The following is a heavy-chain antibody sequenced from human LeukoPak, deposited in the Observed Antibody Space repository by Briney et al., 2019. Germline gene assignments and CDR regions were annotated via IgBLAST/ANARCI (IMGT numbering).Heavy chain of an antibody. CDR1: GFTFSSYA. CDR2: ISGSGGST. D-gene: IGHD4-17*01. CDR3: AKGGDMTTVTFDY. J-gene: IGHJ4*02. V-gene: IGHV3-23*01. Sequence: GGSLRLSCVASGFTFSSYAMSWVRQAPGKGLEWVSAISGSGGSTYYTDSVKGRFTISRDNSKNTLYLQMNSLRAEDTAVYYCAKGGDMTTVTFDYWGQGTLVTVSS.